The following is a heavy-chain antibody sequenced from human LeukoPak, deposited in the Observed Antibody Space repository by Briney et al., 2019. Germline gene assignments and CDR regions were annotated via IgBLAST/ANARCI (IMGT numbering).Heavy chain of an antibody. J-gene: IGHJ5*02. Sequence: SVKVSCTASGGTFSSYAISWVRQAPGQGLEWMGGIIPIFGTANYAQKFQGRVTITADESTSTAYMELSSLRSEDTAVYYCARDRIPIRYNWFDPWGQGTLVTVSS. V-gene: IGHV1-69*13. CDR2: IIPIFGTA. CDR3: ARDRIPIRYNWFDP. CDR1: GGTFSSYA. D-gene: IGHD3-3*01.